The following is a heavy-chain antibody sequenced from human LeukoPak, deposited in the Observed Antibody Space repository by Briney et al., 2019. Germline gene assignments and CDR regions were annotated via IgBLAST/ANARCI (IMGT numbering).Heavy chain of an antibody. CDR1: GFTFDAYL. V-gene: IGHV3-7*01. CDR2: VNQDGTEQ. J-gene: IGHJ4*02. D-gene: IGHD4-17*01. CDR3: ARRVYDYGDFFDY. Sequence: GGSLRLSCAVSGFTFDAYLMTWVRQAPGRGLEWVANVNQDGTEQYYVDSVRGRFTISRDNAKNSLYLQMNSLRDEDTALYYCARRVYDYGDFFDYWGQGTLVTVSS.